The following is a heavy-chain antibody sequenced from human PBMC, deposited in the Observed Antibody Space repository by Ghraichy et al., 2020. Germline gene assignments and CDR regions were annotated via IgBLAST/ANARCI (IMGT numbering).Heavy chain of an antibody. CDR1: GYTFSVYG. CDR3: ARDEKAAAAGTVGYFDY. CDR2: ISGYSGNT. V-gene: IGHV1-18*01. Sequence: ASVKVSCKASGYTFSVYGINWVRQAPGQGLEWMGWISGYSGNTNHAQKFQGRVTMTTDTSTSTAYMELRSLRSDDTAVYYCARDEKAAAAGTVGYFDYWGQGTLVTVSS. D-gene: IGHD6-13*01. J-gene: IGHJ4*02.